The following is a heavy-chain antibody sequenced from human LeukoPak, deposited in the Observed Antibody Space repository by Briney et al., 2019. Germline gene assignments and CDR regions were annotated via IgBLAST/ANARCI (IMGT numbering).Heavy chain of an antibody. CDR2: IYSSGST. D-gene: IGHD1-26*01. Sequence: SETLSLTCTVSGGSISSSSYYWGWIRQPPGKGLEWIGSIYSSGSTYYNPSLKSRVTISVDTSKNQFSLKLSSVTAADTAVYYCARGGSYTMVKNYWGQGTLVTVSS. V-gene: IGHV4-39*07. J-gene: IGHJ4*02. CDR1: GGSISSSSYY. CDR3: ARGGSYTMVKNY.